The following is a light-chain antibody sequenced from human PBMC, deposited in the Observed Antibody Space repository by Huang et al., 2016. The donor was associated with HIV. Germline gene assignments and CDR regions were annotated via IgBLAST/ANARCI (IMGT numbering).Light chain of an antibody. CDR2: STS. CDR3: QQSYSSPRVT. J-gene: IGKJ3*01. V-gene: IGKV1-39*01. Sequence: DIQMTQSPSSLSAFVGDNVTITCRASQNIKIHLNWYQQRPGKGPKLLIYSTSTLYSGVPSRFSGSGSGTHFTLAINSLQPEDSATYSCQQSYSSPRVTFGPGTKVNI. CDR1: QNIKIH.